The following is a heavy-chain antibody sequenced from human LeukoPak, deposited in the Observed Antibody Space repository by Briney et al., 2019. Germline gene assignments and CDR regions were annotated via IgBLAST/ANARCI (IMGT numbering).Heavy chain of an antibody. D-gene: IGHD1-1*01. CDR1: GFTISNDW. Sequence: GGSLRLSCAASGFTISNDWMTWVRQAPGKGLEWMACIKQDGSEKYYVDSVKGRFTLSRDNAKNSLYLQMNSLRVEDTALYYCARDSNWALDIWGQGTMVTVSS. V-gene: IGHV3-7*01. CDR3: ARDSNWALDI. J-gene: IGHJ3*02. CDR2: IKQDGSEK.